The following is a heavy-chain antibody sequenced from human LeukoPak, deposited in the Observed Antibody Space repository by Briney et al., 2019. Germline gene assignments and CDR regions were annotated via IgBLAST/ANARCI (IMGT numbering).Heavy chain of an antibody. V-gene: IGHV3-30*04. D-gene: IGHD3-10*01. CDR2: ISYDGSNK. Sequence: GGSLRLSCAASGFTFSSYAMHWVRQAPGKGLEWVAVISYDGSNKYYADSVKGRFTISRDNSKNTLYLQMNSLRAEDTAVYYCARVGMVRGVRRYHYYMDVWGKGTTVTVSS. J-gene: IGHJ6*03. CDR3: ARVGMVRGVRRYHYYMDV. CDR1: GFTFSSYA.